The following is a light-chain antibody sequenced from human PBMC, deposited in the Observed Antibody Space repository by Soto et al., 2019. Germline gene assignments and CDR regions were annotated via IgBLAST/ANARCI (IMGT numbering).Light chain of an antibody. V-gene: IGLV2-14*03. CDR3: TSYTSSSTRGV. CDR2: DVS. Sequence: QSALTQPASGSGSPGQSITISCTGTSSDVGGYNYVSWYQQHPGKAPKLMIYDVSSRPSGVSNRFSGSKSGNTASLTISGLQAEDEADYYCTSYTSSSTRGVFGGGTKLTVL. J-gene: IGLJ2*01. CDR1: SSDVGGYNY.